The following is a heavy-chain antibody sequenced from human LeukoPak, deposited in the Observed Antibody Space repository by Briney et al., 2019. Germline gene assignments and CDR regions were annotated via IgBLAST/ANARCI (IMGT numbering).Heavy chain of an antibody. J-gene: IGHJ4*02. Sequence: PGGSLRLSCAASGFTFSSYSMSWVRQAPGKGLEWVANIKQDGSDKHYVDSVKGRFTISRDNAKNSVFLQMNSLRAEDTAVYYCAGEARAPPHWGQGTLVTVSS. CDR3: AGEARAPPH. CDR1: GFTFSSYS. V-gene: IGHV3-7*05. CDR2: IKQDGSDK.